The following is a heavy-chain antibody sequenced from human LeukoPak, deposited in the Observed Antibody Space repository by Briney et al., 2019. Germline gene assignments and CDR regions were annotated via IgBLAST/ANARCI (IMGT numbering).Heavy chain of an antibody. J-gene: IGHJ3*02. D-gene: IGHD1-26*01. CDR3: ARDSGRPDAFDI. CDR1: GYTFTTYD. Sequence: ASVKASCKASGYTFTTYDISWVRQAPGQGLEWMGWISAYNGNTNYAQRFQGRVTMTTDTSTSTAYMELRSLRSDDTAVYYCARDSGRPDAFDIWGQGTMVTVSS. CDR2: ISAYNGNT. V-gene: IGHV1-18*01.